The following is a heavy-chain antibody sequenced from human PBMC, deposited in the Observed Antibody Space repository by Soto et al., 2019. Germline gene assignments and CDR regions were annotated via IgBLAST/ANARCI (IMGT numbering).Heavy chain of an antibody. CDR1: GGSISSGGYS. J-gene: IGHJ2*01. CDR2: ISGSGGST. V-gene: IGHV3-23*01. Sequence: PSETLSLTCAVSGGSISSGGYSWSWVRQAPGKGLEWVSVISGSGGSTYYADSVKGRFTISRDNSQKTIYLQMNSLRAEDTALNYCAKKGSPLGDKRNGYSDLWGRGTLVTVSS. CDR3: AKKGSPLGDKRNGYSDL. D-gene: IGHD1-1*01.